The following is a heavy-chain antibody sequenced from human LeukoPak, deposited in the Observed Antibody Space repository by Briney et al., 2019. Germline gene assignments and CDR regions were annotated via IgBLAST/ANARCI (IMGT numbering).Heavy chain of an antibody. CDR3: AREGYAQWLVREWFDP. Sequence: SETLSLTCTVSGGSISSYYWSWIRQPAGKGLEWIGRIYTSGSTNYNPSLKSRVTISVDTSKNQFSLKLSSVTAADTAVYYCAREGYAQWLVREWFDPWGQGTLVTVSS. D-gene: IGHD6-19*01. CDR2: IYTSGST. V-gene: IGHV4-4*07. CDR1: GGSISSYY. J-gene: IGHJ5*02.